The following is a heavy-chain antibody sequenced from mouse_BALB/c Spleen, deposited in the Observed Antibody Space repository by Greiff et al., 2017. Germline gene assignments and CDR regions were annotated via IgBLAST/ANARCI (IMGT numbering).Heavy chain of an antibody. CDR3: ARCYYGSSYWYFDV. V-gene: IGHV3-8*02. D-gene: IGHD1-1*01. CDR2: ISYSGST. Sequence: EVQLVESGPSLVKPSQTLSLTCSVTGDSITSGYWNWIRKFPGNKLEYMGYISYSGSTYYNPSLKSRISITRDTSKNQYYLQLNSVTTEDTATYYCARCYYGSSYWYFDVWGAGTTVTVSS. CDR1: GDSITSGY. J-gene: IGHJ1*01.